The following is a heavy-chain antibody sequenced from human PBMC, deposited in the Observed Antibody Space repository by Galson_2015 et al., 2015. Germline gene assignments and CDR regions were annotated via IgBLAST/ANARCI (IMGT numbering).Heavy chain of an antibody. J-gene: IGHJ2*01. CDR2: IYYSGST. D-gene: IGHD4-17*01. V-gene: IGHV4-59*02. Sequence: CTVSGGSVSSYYWSWIRQPPGKGLEWIGYIYYSGSTNYNPSLKSRVTISVDTSKNQFSLKLSSVTAADTAVYYCAKYGDTWYFDLWGRGTLVTVSS. CDR3: AKYGDTWYFDL. CDR1: GGSVSSYY.